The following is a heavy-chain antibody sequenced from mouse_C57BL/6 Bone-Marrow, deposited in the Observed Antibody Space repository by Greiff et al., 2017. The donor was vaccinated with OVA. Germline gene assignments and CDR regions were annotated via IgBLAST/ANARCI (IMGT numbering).Heavy chain of an antibody. CDR2: IYPRSGST. V-gene: IGHV1-81*01. D-gene: IGHD2-10*01. J-gene: IGHJ3*01. CDR3: ASPSSYYGAAWFVY. CDR1: GYTFTSYG. Sequence: VQLQQSGAELARPGASVKLSCKASGYTFTSYGISWVKQRTGQGLEWIGGIYPRSGSTYYNEKFKGKATLTADKPSSTASMELRSLTSEDSAVYFCASPSSYYGAAWFVYWGQGTGVTVSA.